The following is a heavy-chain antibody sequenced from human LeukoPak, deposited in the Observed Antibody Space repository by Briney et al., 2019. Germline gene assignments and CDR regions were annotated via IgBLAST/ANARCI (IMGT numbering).Heavy chain of an antibody. Sequence: SETLSLTCTVSGGSISASSYYWGWIRQPPGKGLEWIGSIYHSRSTYYNASLKSRATISADTSKNQFSLKLSSVTAADTAVYYCARHRWMEVYGSGSYYVDYWGQGTLVTVSS. D-gene: IGHD3-10*01. CDR1: GGSISASSYY. CDR3: ARHRWMEVYGSGSYYVDY. CDR2: IYHSRST. J-gene: IGHJ4*02. V-gene: IGHV4-39*01.